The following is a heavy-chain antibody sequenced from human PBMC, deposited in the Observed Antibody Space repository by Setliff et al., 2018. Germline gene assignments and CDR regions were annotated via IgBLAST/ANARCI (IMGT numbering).Heavy chain of an antibody. CDR2: ISPDSIHI. J-gene: IGHJ4*02. CDR1: GFSFRTFS. D-gene: IGHD6-6*01. Sequence: GGSLRLSCAASGFSFRTFSMHWVRQAPGKGLEWVSSISPDSIHIYYADSVKGRFTISRDNARDSLYLHMNSLGAADTAVYYCARGRNVAARLLDSWGQGTLVTVSS. V-gene: IGHV3-21*01. CDR3: ARGRNVAARLLDS.